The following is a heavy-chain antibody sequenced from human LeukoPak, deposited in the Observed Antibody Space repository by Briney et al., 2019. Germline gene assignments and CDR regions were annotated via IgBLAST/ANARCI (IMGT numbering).Heavy chain of an antibody. CDR2: IYYSGST. D-gene: IGHD5-12*01. V-gene: IGHV4-59*01. Sequence: SETLSLTCTVSGGSISSYYWGWIRQPPGKGLEWIGYIYYSGSTNYNPSLKSRVTISVDTSKNQFSLKLSSVTAADTAVYYCARGGASSGYFNWFGPWGQGTLVTVSS. CDR1: GGSISSYY. CDR3: ARGGASSGYFNWFGP. J-gene: IGHJ5*02.